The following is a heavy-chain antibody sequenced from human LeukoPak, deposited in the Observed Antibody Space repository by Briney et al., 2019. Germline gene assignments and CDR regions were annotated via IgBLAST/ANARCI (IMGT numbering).Heavy chain of an antibody. CDR2: INHSGST. V-gene: IGHV4-34*01. D-gene: IGHD2-21*01. Sequence: SETLSLTCAVYGGSFSGYSWSWIRQPPGKGLEWFGEINHSGSTNYNPSLKSRVTISVDTSKIQFPLKLSSVTAADTAVYYCARYSGFYYYYYMDVWGKGTTVTVCS. J-gene: IGHJ6*03. CDR3: ARYSGFYYYYYMDV. CDR1: GGSFSGYS.